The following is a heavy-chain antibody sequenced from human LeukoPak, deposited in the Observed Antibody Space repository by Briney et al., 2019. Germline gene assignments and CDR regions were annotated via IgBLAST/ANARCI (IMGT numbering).Heavy chain of an antibody. CDR3: ASGYCSGGSCYSF. D-gene: IGHD2-15*01. Sequence: GGSLRLSCAASGFTFSSYAMSWVRQAPGKGLEWVSAISGSGGSTYYADSVKGRFTISRDNSKNTLYLQMNSLGAEDTAVYYCASGYCSGGSCYSFWGQGTLVTVSS. V-gene: IGHV3-23*01. CDR1: GFTFSSYA. CDR2: ISGSGGST. J-gene: IGHJ4*02.